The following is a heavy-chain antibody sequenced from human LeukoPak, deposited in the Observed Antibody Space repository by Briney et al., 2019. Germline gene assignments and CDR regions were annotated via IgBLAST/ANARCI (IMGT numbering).Heavy chain of an antibody. CDR1: GGSFSGYY. CDR3: VRDRELNY. D-gene: IGHD1-7*01. V-gene: IGHV4-34*01. CDR2: INRSGST. J-gene: IGHJ4*02. Sequence: SETLSLTCAVYGGSFSGYYWSWIRQPPGKGLEWIGEINRSGSTSYNPSLKSRATISADTSKNQFSLKLSSVTAADTAVYYCVRDRELNYWGQGTLVTVSS.